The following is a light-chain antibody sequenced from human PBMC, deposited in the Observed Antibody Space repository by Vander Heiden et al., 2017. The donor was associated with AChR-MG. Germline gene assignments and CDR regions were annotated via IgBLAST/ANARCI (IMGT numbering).Light chain of an antibody. V-gene: IGKV4-1*01. J-gene: IGKJ2*01. CDR2: WAS. CDR3: QQYDSTHPYT. CDR1: QSVLYSSNNKNY. Sequence: DIVMTQSPDSLAVSLGERATINCKSSQSVLYSSNNKNYLAWYQQKPGQPPKLLIYWASTRESGVPDRFSGSGSGTDFTLTISSLQAEDVALYFCQQYDSTHPYTFGQGTKLEIK.